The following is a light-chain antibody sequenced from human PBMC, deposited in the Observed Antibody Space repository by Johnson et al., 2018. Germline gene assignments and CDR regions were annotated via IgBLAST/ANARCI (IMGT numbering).Light chain of an antibody. Sequence: SVLTQPPSVSAAPGQKVTISCYGSSSNIGNNYVSWYQQLPGTAPKLLIYENNKRPAGIPDRVSGSKSGKSATLGITGLQTGDEADYYCGTWDSSLSAGNVFGTGTKVTVL. V-gene: IGLV1-51*02. CDR3: GTWDSSLSAGNV. CDR1: SSNIGNNY. CDR2: ENN. J-gene: IGLJ1*01.